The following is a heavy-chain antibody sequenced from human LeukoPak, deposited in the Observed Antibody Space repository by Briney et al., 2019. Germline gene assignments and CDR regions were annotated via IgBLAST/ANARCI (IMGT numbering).Heavy chain of an antibody. J-gene: IGHJ4*02. Sequence: PGGSLRLSCAASGLTVSGYYMRWVRQAPGKGLEWVSTIFRGGNTDYADSVEGRFTITRDNSKSILYLQMNSLRVQDTAVYYCATTRVFSFDSWGEGTLVTVS. CDR1: GLTVSGYY. CDR3: ATTRVFSFDS. V-gene: IGHV3-53*01. CDR2: IFRGGNT.